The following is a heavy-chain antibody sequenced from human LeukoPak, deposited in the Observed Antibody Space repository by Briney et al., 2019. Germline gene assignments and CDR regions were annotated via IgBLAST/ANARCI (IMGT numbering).Heavy chain of an antibody. D-gene: IGHD3-10*01. CDR2: INPNSGVT. CDR3: ARGPNYYGSPDY. CDR1: GYTFTGFY. V-gene: IGHV1-2*02. J-gene: IGHJ4*02. Sequence: GASVKVSCKASGYTFTGFYLHWVRQAPGQGLEWMGWINPNSGVTSYAQKFQDRVTLTRDTSTTTAYMELRSLRSDDTAVYYCARGPNYYGSPDYWGQGTLVTVSS.